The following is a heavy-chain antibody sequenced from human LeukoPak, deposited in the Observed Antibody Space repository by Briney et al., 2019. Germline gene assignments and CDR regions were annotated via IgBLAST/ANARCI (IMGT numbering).Heavy chain of an antibody. CDR3: ARYYYDSSGYYSGPYFDY. Sequence: SETLSPTCTVSGGSISSSSYYWGWIRQPPGKGLEWIGSIYYSGSTYYNPSLKSRVTISVDTSKNQFSLKLSSVTAADTAVYYCARYYYDSSGYYSGPYFDYWGQGTLVTVSS. V-gene: IGHV4-39*07. D-gene: IGHD3-22*01. CDR2: IYYSGST. CDR1: GGSISSSSYY. J-gene: IGHJ4*02.